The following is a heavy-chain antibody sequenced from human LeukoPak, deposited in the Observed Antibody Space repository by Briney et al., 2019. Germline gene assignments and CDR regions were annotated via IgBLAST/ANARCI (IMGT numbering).Heavy chain of an antibody. D-gene: IGHD3-16*01. V-gene: IGHV4-39*01. CDR2: IYYSGST. J-gene: IGHJ4*02. CDR3: ARLITAFQAFDS. Sequence: NPSETLSLTCAVYGGSFSSYYWGWLRQPPGKGVEWVGRIYYSGSTYYNPSLNSRVTISVDTSKNQFSLNLSSVTAADTAVYYCARLITAFQAFDSWGQGTLVTVSS. CDR1: GGSFSSYY.